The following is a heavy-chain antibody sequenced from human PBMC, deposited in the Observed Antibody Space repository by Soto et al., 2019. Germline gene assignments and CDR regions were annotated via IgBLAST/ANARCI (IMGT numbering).Heavy chain of an antibody. CDR1: GGSFSGYY. Sequence: SGTLSLTCAVYGGSFSGYYWSWIRQPPGKGLEWIGEINHSGSTNYSPSLKSRVTISVDTSKNQFSLKLSSVTAADTAVYYCARGARPVRGVMRRPPNSFHPRGPGLLVTLS. D-gene: IGHD3-10*01. CDR3: ARGARPVRGVMRRPPNSFHP. V-gene: IGHV4-34*01. CDR2: INHSGST. J-gene: IGHJ5*02.